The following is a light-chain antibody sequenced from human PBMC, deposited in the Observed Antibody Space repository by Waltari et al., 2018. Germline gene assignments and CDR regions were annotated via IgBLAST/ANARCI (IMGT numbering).Light chain of an antibody. J-gene: IGLJ3*02. CDR1: DIGSKN. V-gene: IGLV3-9*01. CDR3: QVWDIRTAV. CDR2: KDN. Sequence: SYELTQPLSVSVALGQTATITCGGDDIGSKNVHWYQQRPGQAPGVVIYKDNNRPSGIPERFSGSNSGNAAILTIGSAQAGDEADYYCQVWDIRTAVFGRGTKLTVL.